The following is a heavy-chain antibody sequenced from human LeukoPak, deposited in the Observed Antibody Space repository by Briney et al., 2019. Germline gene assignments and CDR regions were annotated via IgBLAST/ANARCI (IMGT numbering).Heavy chain of an antibody. J-gene: IGHJ6*02. CDR3: ARCVPPNYYGMDV. D-gene: IGHD2-2*01. CDR2: VYYSGST. V-gene: IGHV4-59*01. Sequence: SETLSLTCTVSGGSISSYYWSWIRQPPGKGQEWIGYVYYSGSTNYNPSLKSRVTISVDTSKNQFSLKLSSVTAADTAVCYCARCVPPNYYGMDVWGQGTTVTVSS. CDR1: GGSISSYY.